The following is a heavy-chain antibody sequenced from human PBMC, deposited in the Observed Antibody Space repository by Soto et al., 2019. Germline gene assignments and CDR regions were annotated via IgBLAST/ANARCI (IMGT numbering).Heavy chain of an antibody. J-gene: IGHJ4*02. Sequence: QVQLVQSGAEVKKPGASVKVSCKASGYTFTSYAMHWVRQAPGQRLEWMGWINAGNVNTKYSQKFQGRVTITRDTSASTAYLELSSLRSEDTAVYYCARSPELVYSYGLAVDYWGQGTLVTVSS. D-gene: IGHD5-18*01. V-gene: IGHV1-3*01. CDR2: INAGNVNT. CDR3: ARSPELVYSYGLAVDY. CDR1: GYTFTSYA.